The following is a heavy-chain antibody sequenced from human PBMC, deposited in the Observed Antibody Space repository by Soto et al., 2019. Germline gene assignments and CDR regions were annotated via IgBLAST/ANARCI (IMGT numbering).Heavy chain of an antibody. D-gene: IGHD3-22*01. CDR3: ARAHYYDSWNNYFDN. J-gene: IGHJ4*02. CDR2: INPHSRGT. V-gene: IGHV1-2*02. Sequence: GASVKVSCKASGYTFTDYYLNWVRQAPGQGFEWMGWINPHSRGTNYAQKVQGRVTMTRDTSINTAYMDLSSLRSDDTAVYFCARAHYYDSWNNYFDNGGQGALVTVSS. CDR1: GYTFTDYY.